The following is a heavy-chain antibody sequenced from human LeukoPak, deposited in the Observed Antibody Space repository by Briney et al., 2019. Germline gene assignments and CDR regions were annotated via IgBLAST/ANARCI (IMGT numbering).Heavy chain of an antibody. CDR2: IYYSGST. D-gene: IGHD3-10*01. J-gene: IGHJ4*02. CDR1: GGSISSSSYY. V-gene: IGHV4-39*01. CDR3: ARVTLWFGEPPSFDY. Sequence: IPSETLSLTCTVSGGSISSSSYYWGWIRQPPGKGLEWIGSIYYSGSTYYNPSLKSRVTISVDTSKNQFSLKLSSVTAADTAVYYCARVTLWFGEPPSFDYWGQGTLVTVSS.